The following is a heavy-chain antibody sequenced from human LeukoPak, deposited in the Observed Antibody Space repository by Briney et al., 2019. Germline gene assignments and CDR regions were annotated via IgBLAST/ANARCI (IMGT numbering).Heavy chain of an antibody. J-gene: IGHJ6*03. CDR2: IFPGDSDT. Sequence: GESLKISCRGSGYSFTSSWIGWVRQMPGKGLEWMGIIFPGDSDTTYSPSFQGQVTISTDKSISTAYLQWSSLKASDTAMYYCARQHSVVVNYYYYYYMDVWGKGTTVTVSS. CDR1: GYSFTSSW. V-gene: IGHV5-51*01. CDR3: ARQHSVVVNYYYYYYMDV. D-gene: IGHD3-22*01.